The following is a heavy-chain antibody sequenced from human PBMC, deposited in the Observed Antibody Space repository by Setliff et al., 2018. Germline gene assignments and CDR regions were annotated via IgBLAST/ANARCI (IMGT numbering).Heavy chain of an antibody. Sequence: SETLSLTCTVSGASVTSFDYYWSWIRQPPGKGLEYIGHISHGVSTSYSPSLKSRLSISADTSKNQFSLKLNSVTAADTAVYYCRVWVSLIKLDQWGQGTLVTVSS. D-gene: IGHD3-16*01. J-gene: IGHJ4*02. V-gene: IGHV4-30-4*03. CDR3: RVWVSLIKLDQ. CDR2: ISHGVST. CDR1: GASVTSFDYY.